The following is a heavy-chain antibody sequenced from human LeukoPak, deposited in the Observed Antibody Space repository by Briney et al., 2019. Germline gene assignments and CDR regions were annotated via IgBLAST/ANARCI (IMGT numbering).Heavy chain of an antibody. V-gene: IGHV1-18*01. D-gene: IGHD2-2*03. CDR1: GYTFTSYG. J-gene: IGHJ4*02. CDR2: IRVYNGDT. Sequence: ASVKVSCKASGYTFTSYGISWVRQAPGQGIEWMGWIRVYNGDTNYAQKLHGRVTMTTDTSTSTAYMELRSLRSDDTAVYYCATGYCSSSNCRIDYWGQGILVSVSS. CDR3: ATGYCSSSNCRIDY.